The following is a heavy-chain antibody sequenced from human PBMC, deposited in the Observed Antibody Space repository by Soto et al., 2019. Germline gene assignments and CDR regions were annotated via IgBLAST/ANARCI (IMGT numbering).Heavy chain of an antibody. CDR1: GFSLSDYY. CDR3: ATDRVTLPGTFGY. CDR2: ISSSGSSI. D-gene: IGHD6-13*01. Sequence: GGSLRLSCAGSGFSLSDYYMSWMRQAPGKGLEWLSYISSSGSSIYYADSVRGRFTISRDNAKNSMYLQMNGLRAEDTAMYYCATDRVTLPGTFGYWGQGTLVTVSS. J-gene: IGHJ4*02. V-gene: IGHV3-11*01.